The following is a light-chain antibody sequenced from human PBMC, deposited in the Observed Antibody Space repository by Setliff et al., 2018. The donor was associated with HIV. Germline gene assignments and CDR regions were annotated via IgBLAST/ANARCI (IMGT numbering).Light chain of an antibody. V-gene: IGLV1-47*01. J-gene: IGLJ1*01. CDR3: AAWDDSLSAYYV. CDR1: SSNIGSNY. Sequence: QSVLTQPPSASGTPGQRVTISCSGSSSNIGSNYVYWYQQLPGTAPTLLIYRNNQRPSGVPDRFSGSKSGTSASLAISGLRSEDEADYYCAAWDDSLSAYYVFGTGTRSPS. CDR2: RNN.